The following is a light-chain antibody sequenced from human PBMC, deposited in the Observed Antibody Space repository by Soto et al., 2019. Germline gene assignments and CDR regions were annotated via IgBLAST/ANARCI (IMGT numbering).Light chain of an antibody. V-gene: IGKV3-11*01. J-gene: IGKJ1*01. CDR1: QSVSSY. CDR3: QQFGSSSWT. CDR2: DTS. Sequence: EIVLTQSPATLSLSPGERATLSCRASQSVSSYLAWYQQKPGQAPRLLIYDTSKRATGILARFSGSGSGTDFTLTISSLEPEDFAVYYCQQFGSSSWTFGQGTKVEIK.